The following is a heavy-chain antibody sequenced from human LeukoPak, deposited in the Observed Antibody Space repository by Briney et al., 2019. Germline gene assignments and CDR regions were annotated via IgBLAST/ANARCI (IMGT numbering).Heavy chain of an antibody. J-gene: IGHJ6*02. D-gene: IGHD3-3*01. CDR2: ISASGGST. CDR3: AKASDAPIYYYMDV. V-gene: IGHV3-23*01. Sequence: GGSLRLSCAGSGFTFSSYAMSWVRQAPGKGLEWVSRISASGGSTYYADSVKGRFTISRDNSKNTLYLQMDSLRAEDTAVYYCAKASDAPIYYYMDVWGQGTTVTVSS. CDR1: GFTFSSYA.